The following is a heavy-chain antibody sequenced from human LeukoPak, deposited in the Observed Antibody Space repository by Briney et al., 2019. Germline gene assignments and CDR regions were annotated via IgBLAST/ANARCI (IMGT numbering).Heavy chain of an antibody. V-gene: IGHV3-30*03. J-gene: IGHJ3*02. Sequence: GGSLRLSCAASGFTFSSYGMHWVRQAPGKGLEWVAVISYDGSNKYYADSVKGRFTISRDNSKNTLYLQMNSLRAEDTAVYYCSVELGAFDIWGQGTMVTVSS. CDR3: SVELGAFDI. CDR1: GFTFSSYG. D-gene: IGHD1-7*01. CDR2: ISYDGSNK.